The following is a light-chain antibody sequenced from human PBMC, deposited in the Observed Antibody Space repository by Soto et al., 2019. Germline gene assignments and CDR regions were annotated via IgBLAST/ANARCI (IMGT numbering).Light chain of an antibody. Sequence: QSALTQPASVSGSPGQSITLSSTGTSSDIGGYDYVSWYQRHPGKAPKLIIYDVNNRPSGVSNRFSGSKSGNTASLTISGLQAEDEADYYCTSYASGSSHVVFGGGTPLTVL. CDR1: SSDIGGYDY. V-gene: IGLV2-14*01. CDR3: TSYASGSSHVV. CDR2: DVN. J-gene: IGLJ7*01.